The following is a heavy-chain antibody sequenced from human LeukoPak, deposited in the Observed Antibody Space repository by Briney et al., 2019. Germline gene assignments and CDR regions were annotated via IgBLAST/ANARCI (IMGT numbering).Heavy chain of an antibody. CDR3: ARDLGGSSGGYSPPYFDY. V-gene: IGHV1-2*02. D-gene: IGHD6-19*01. Sequence: ASVKVSCKASGYTFTGYYMHWVRQAPGQGLEWMGWINPNSGGTNYAQKFQGRVTMTRDTSISTAYMELSRLGSDDRAVYCGARDLGGSSGGYSPPYFDYGGQGTLVTVSS. J-gene: IGHJ4*02. CDR2: INPNSGGT. CDR1: GYTFTGYY.